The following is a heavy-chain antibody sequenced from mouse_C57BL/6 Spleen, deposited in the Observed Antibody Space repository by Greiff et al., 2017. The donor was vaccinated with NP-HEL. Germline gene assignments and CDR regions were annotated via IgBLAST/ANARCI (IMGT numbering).Heavy chain of an antibody. Sequence: EVKLVESEGGLVQPGSSMKLSCTASGFTFSDYYMAWVRQVPEKGLEWVANINYDGSSTYYLDSLKSRFIISRDNAKNILYLQMSSLKSEDTATYYCARDQDDGYLDYWGQGTTLTVSS. J-gene: IGHJ2*01. D-gene: IGHD2-3*01. V-gene: IGHV5-16*01. CDR3: ARDQDDGYLDY. CDR1: GFTFSDYY. CDR2: INYDGSST.